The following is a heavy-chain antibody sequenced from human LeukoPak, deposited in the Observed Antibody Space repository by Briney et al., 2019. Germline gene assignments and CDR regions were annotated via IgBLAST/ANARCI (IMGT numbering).Heavy chain of an antibody. CDR1: GGSISSSSYY. D-gene: IGHD2-8*02. CDR3: ARRYCTGGSCYFDY. CDR2: IYYSGAT. J-gene: IGHJ4*02. Sequence: TPSETLSLTCTVSGGSISSSSYYWGWIRQPPGKGLEWIGSIYYSGATYYNPPLTSRVTISIDTSKNQFSLKLSSVTAADTAVYYCARRYCTGGSCYFDYWGQGTLVTVSS. V-gene: IGHV4-39*01.